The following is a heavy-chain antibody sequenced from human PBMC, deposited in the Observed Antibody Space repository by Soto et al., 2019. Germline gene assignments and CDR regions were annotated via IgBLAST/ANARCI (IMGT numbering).Heavy chain of an antibody. CDR1: GGTFSTYT. D-gene: IGHD6-13*01. J-gene: IGHJ3*02. CDR3: TIGSWSAETFDI. V-gene: IGHV1-69*02. Sequence: QVQLVQSGAEVKKPGSSVKVSCKASGGTFSTYTIIWVRQAPGQGLEWMGRILPMLDITNSAQRFQGRVTITADKATSTAYLELSSLRSEDTAVYYCTIGSWSAETFDIWGRGTRVTVSS. CDR2: ILPMLDIT.